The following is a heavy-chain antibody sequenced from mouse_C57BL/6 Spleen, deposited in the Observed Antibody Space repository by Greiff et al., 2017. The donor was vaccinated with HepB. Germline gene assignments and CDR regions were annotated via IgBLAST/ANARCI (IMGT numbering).Heavy chain of an antibody. Sequence: QVQLQQSGAELVRPGTSVKVSCKASGYAFTNYLIEWVKQRPGQGLEWIGVINPGSGGTNYNEKFKGKATLTADKSSSTAYMQLSSLTSEDSAVYFCARGYYSNTVGFAYWGQGTLVTVSA. CDR2: INPGSGGT. J-gene: IGHJ3*01. CDR1: GYAFTNYL. CDR3: ARGYYSNTVGFAY. V-gene: IGHV1-54*01. D-gene: IGHD2-5*01.